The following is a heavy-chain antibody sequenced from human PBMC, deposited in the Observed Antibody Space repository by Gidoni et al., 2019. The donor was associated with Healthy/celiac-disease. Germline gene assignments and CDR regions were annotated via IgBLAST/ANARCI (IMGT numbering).Heavy chain of an antibody. Sequence: QVQLVESGGGVVQPGRSLRLSCAASGFTFSSYAMHWVRQAPGKGLEWVAVISYDGSNKYYADSVKGRFTISRDNSKNTLYLQMNSLRAEDTTVYYCARGGVNYGDFDYWGQGTLVTVSS. V-gene: IGHV3-30-3*01. CDR3: ARGGVNYGDFDY. D-gene: IGHD4-17*01. CDR1: GFTFSSYA. CDR2: ISYDGSNK. J-gene: IGHJ4*02.